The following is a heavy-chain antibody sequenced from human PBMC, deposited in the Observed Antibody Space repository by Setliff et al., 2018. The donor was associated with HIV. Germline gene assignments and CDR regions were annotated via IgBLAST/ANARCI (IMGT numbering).Heavy chain of an antibody. D-gene: IGHD3-9*01. Sequence: GASVKVSCKTSGHTFTGYYMHWVRQAPGEGLEWMGQTNPNSGGTEYAPKFQGRVTLTRDTSIGTAYMELTSLRSDDTAVYYCARGGVILTGYSHFDYWGQGTLVTVSS. V-gene: IGHV1-2*06. CDR2: TNPNSGGT. J-gene: IGHJ4*02. CDR1: GHTFTGYY. CDR3: ARGGVILTGYSHFDY.